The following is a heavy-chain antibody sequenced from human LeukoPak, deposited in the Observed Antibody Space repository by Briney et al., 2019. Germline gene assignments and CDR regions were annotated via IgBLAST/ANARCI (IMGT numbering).Heavy chain of an antibody. CDR2: ISSSSSYI. CDR3: ARDLRDCSGGSCYTAFDY. D-gene: IGHD2-15*01. V-gene: IGHV3-21*01. J-gene: IGHJ4*02. Sequence: GGSLRLSCAASGFTFSSYSMNWVRQAPGKGLEWVACISSSSSYIYYADSVKGRFTISRDNAKNSLYLQMNSLRAEDTAVYYCARDLRDCSGGSCYTAFDYWGQGTLVTVSS. CDR1: GFTFSSYS.